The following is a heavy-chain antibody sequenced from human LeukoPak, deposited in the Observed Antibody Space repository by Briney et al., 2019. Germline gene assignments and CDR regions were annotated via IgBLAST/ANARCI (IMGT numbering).Heavy chain of an antibody. CDR2: IIPIFGTA. Sequence: GASVKVSCKASGGTFSSCAISWVRQAPGQGLELMGGIIPIFGTANYAQKFQGRVTITADKSTSTAYMELSSLRSEDTAVYYCATRPYCSGGSCYSSLVDYWGQGTLVTVSS. CDR3: ATRPYCSGGSCYSSLVDY. CDR1: GGTFSSCA. D-gene: IGHD2-15*01. J-gene: IGHJ4*02. V-gene: IGHV1-69*06.